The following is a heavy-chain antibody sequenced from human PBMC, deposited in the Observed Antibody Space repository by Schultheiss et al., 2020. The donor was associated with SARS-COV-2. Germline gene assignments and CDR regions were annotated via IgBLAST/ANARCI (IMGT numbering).Heavy chain of an antibody. CDR2: ISSSGSTI. Sequence: GGSLRLSCAASGFTFSSYEMNWVRQAPGKGLEWVSYISSSGSTIYYADSVKGRFTISRDNAKNSLYLQMNSLRAEDTAVYYCARERTPGYYYYGMDVWGQGTTVTVSS. J-gene: IGHJ6*02. V-gene: IGHV3-48*03. CDR1: GFTFSSYE. CDR3: ARERTPGYYYYGMDV. D-gene: IGHD1-14*01.